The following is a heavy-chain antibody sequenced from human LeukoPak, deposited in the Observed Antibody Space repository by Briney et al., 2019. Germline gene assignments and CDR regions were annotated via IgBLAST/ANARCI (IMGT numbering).Heavy chain of an antibody. Sequence: SETLSFTCTASAGSISSSSYYWRWLRQPPGKGLEWIGSIYYSGSTYYNPSLKSRVTISVDTSKNQFSLKLSSVTAADTAVYYCARTYYGSGSLYYYYYYMDVWGKGTTVTVSS. J-gene: IGHJ6*03. CDR3: ARTYYGSGSLYYYYYYMDV. CDR1: AGSISSSSYY. CDR2: IYYSGST. D-gene: IGHD3-10*01. V-gene: IGHV4-39*07.